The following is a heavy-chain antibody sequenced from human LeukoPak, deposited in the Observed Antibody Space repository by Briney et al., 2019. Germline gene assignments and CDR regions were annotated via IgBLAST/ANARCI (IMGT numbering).Heavy chain of an antibody. CDR2: INTGSSHI. V-gene: IGHV3-21*04. D-gene: IGHD1-26*01. CDR1: GFIFSNSA. J-gene: IGHJ4*02. Sequence: GGSLRLSCAASGFIFSNSAMNWVRQAPGKGLEWVSSINTGSSHIYYADSVKGRFTISRDNAKNSVCLQMNSLRAEDTAVYYCARGKYSGSYEYYFDYWGQGTLVTVSS. CDR3: ARGKYSGSYEYYFDY.